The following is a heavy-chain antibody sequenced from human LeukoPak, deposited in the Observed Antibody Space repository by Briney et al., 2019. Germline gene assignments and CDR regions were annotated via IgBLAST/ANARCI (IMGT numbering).Heavy chain of an antibody. D-gene: IGHD4-17*01. CDR3: GKNKGEDYGDSSPFDY. J-gene: IGHJ4*02. CDR1: GFTFSYYA. CDR2: ISGSGGNT. V-gene: IGHV3-23*01. Sequence: GGSLRLSCAASGFTFSYYAMTWVRQAPGKGLEWVSAISGSGGNTYYADSVKGRFTISRDNSKNTLYLQMNSLRAEDTAEYYWGKNKGEDYGDSSPFDYWARGPRVTVS.